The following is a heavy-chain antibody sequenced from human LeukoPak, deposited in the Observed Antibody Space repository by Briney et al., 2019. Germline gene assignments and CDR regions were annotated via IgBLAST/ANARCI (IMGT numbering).Heavy chain of an antibody. CDR3: ARAPGYSGYDFYYGMDV. J-gene: IGHJ6*02. Sequence: GGSLRLSCAASGFTFSNYAMHWVRQAPGKGLEWVAVISYDGSNKYYADSVKGRFTISRDNSKNTLYLQMNSLRAEDTAVYYCARAPGYSGYDFYYGMDVWGQGTTVTVSS. V-gene: IGHV3-30*04. CDR2: ISYDGSNK. CDR1: GFTFSNYA. D-gene: IGHD5-12*01.